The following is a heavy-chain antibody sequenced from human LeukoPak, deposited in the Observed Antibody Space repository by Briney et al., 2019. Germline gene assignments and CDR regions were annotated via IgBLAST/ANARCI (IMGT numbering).Heavy chain of an antibody. J-gene: IGHJ6*02. CDR1: GGSISSGGYS. CDR3: ARTPPHYGDYGYYGMDV. Sequence: PSQTLSLTCAVSGGSISSGGYSWSWIRQPPGKGLEWIGYIYHSGSTYYNPSLKSRVTISVDRSKNQFSLKLSSVTAADTAVYYCARTPPHYGDYGYYGMDVWGQGTTVTVSS. D-gene: IGHD4-17*01. CDR2: IYHSGST. V-gene: IGHV4-30-2*01.